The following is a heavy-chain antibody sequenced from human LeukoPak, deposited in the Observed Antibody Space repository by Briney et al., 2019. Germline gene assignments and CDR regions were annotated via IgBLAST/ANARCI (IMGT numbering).Heavy chain of an antibody. D-gene: IGHD6-13*01. CDR3: ARLWGSSSWSHFDY. J-gene: IGHJ4*02. CDR1: GFTFGSYA. V-gene: IGHV3-23*01. CDR2: IDDSGDST. Sequence: GGSLRLSCAASGFTFGSYAMSWVRQAPGKGLEWVSRIDDSGDSTYYADSVKGRFTISRDNSRNTLYLQMNSLRAEDTAIYYCARLWGSSSWSHFDYWGQGTLVTVSS.